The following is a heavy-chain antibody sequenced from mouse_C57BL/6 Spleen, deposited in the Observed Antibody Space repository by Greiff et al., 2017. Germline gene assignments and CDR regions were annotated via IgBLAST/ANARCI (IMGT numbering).Heavy chain of an antibody. Sequence: QVQLQQPWAELVRPGSSLKLSCKASGYTFTSYRMHWVKQRPIPGPEWVGNIYPPVSETHYNQKFKDKATLTVDKSSSTAYMQLSSLTSEDSAVYYCARTYYYGSNYAMDYWGQGTSVTVSS. CDR3: ARTYYYGSNYAMDY. CDR1: GYTFTSYR. J-gene: IGHJ4*01. V-gene: IGHV1-52*01. CDR2: IYPPVSET. D-gene: IGHD1-1*01.